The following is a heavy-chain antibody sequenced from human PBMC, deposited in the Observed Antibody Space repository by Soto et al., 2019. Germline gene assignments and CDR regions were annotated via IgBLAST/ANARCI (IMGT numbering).Heavy chain of an antibody. CDR2: ISYDGSNK. Sequence: VGSLRLSCAASGFTFSSYAMHWVRQAPGKGLEWVAVISYDGSNKYYADSVKGRFTISRDNSKNTLYLQMNSLRAEDTAVYYCASGFSSGWYGGVGYWGQGTLVTVSS. D-gene: IGHD6-19*01. V-gene: IGHV3-30-3*01. CDR3: ASGFSSGWYGGVGY. CDR1: GFTFSSYA. J-gene: IGHJ4*02.